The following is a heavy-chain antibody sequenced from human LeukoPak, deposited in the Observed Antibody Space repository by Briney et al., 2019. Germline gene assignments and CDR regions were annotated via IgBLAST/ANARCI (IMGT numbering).Heavy chain of an antibody. D-gene: IGHD4-23*01. CDR3: AREFSYGSNGRGFDY. CDR2: ILTSGST. CDR1: GGSISSYY. J-gene: IGHJ4*02. Sequence: PSETLSLTCTVSGGSISSYYWSWIRQPAGKGLEWIGRILTSGSTNYNPSLQSRVTMSVDTSKNQFSLKLNSMTAADTAVYYCAREFSYGSNGRGFDYWGQGTLVTVSS. V-gene: IGHV4-4*07.